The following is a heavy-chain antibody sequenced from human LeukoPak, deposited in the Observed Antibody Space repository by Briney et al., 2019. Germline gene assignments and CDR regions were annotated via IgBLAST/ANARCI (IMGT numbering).Heavy chain of an antibody. CDR2: INGSGGST. CDR1: GFTFSSYA. Sequence: PGGSLRLSCAASGFTFSSYAMSWVRQAPGKGLEWVSAINGSGGSTYYADSVKGRFTTSRDNSKNTLYLQMNSLRAEDTAVYYCAKGLGYCSSTSCYRHPDYYYYYMDVWGKGTTVTVSS. J-gene: IGHJ6*03. CDR3: AKGLGYCSSTSCYRHPDYYYYYMDV. V-gene: IGHV3-23*01. D-gene: IGHD2-2*01.